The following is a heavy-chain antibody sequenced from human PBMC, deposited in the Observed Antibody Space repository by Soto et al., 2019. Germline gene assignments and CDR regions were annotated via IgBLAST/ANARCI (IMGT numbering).Heavy chain of an antibody. V-gene: IGHV1-46*01. J-gene: IGHJ6*02. CDR3: ARDRGRGGSYYIYFYGMDV. CDR2: INPSGGSI. D-gene: IGHD1-26*01. CDR1: GYTFTTYY. Sequence: QVQVVPSVAEVKKPVASVKVSCKASGYTFTTYYIHWVRQAPGQGLEWMGVINPSGGSINYAQKFQGRVTMTRDASTSTVYMERSSLRSEDPAVYYCARDRGRGGSYYIYFYGMDVWGQGNTVTVSS.